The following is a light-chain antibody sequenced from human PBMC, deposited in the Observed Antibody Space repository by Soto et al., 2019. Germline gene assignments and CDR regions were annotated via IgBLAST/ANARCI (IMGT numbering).Light chain of an antibody. V-gene: IGKV3-15*01. CDR2: ATS. CDR3: QQYGDWPLT. CDR1: QSVGNN. Sequence: EIVVTQSPATLSVSPGERATLSCRASQSVGNNFAWYQQKPGQAPRLLIFATSTRATGVPARFSGSGSGTECTLPISSLQSEDFAVYYCQQYGDWPLTFGGGAKVEIE. J-gene: IGKJ4*01.